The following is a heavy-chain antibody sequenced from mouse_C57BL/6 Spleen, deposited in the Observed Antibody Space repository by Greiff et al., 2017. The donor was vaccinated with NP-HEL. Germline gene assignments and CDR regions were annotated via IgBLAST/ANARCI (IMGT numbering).Heavy chain of an antibody. CDR1: GYSFTGYY. V-gene: IGHV1-42*01. CDR2: INPSTGGT. Sequence: EVKLMESGPELVKPGASVKISCKASGYSFTGYYMNWVKQSPEKSLEWIGEINPSTGGTTYNQKFKAKATLTVDKSSSTAYMQLKSLTSEDSAVYYCARSHYYGSRARFAYWGQGTLVTVSA. CDR3: ARSHYYGSRARFAY. J-gene: IGHJ3*01. D-gene: IGHD1-1*01.